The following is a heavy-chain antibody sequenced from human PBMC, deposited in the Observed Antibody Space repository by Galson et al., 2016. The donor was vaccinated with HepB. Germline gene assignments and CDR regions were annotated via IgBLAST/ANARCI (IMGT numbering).Heavy chain of an antibody. Sequence: TLSLTCTVSGGSISGGGHYWTWIRQHPGKGLEWIGNIYYRGSTSYYTPSLKSRVTISLDTSKNQFYLKLSSATAADTAVYYCASFILGGYWYFDLWGRGTLVTVSS. J-gene: IGHJ2*01. V-gene: IGHV4-31*03. CDR3: ASFILGGYWYFDL. CDR1: GGSISGGGHY. CDR2: IYYRGSTS. D-gene: IGHD3-16*01.